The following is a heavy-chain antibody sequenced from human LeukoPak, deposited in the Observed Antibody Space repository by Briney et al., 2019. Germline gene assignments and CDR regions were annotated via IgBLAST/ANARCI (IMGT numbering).Heavy chain of an antibody. J-gene: IGHJ4*02. CDR2: IKQDGSEK. CDR1: EITFSSYW. Sequence: GGSLRLSCAASEITFSSYWMTWVRQAPGKGLEWVASIKQDGSEKYYGDSVKGRFTISRDNSKNTLYLQMNSLRAEDTAVYYCAKGRSSSWYGGVDYWGQGTLVTVSS. V-gene: IGHV3-7*03. D-gene: IGHD6-13*01. CDR3: AKGRSSSWYGGVDY.